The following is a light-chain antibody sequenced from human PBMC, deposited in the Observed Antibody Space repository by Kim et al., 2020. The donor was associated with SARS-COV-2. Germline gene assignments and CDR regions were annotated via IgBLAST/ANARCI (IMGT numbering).Light chain of an antibody. V-gene: IGLV6-57*03. J-gene: IGLJ2*01. Sequence: GNAVTIAWTRSRGIIDANYVQWYQRRPGGVPTTVIYEDDQRPSGVSDRFSGSIDNSSNSASLTISGLRTEDEADYYCQSYNRDNVLFGGGTQLTVL. CDR1: RGIIDANY. CDR3: QSYNRDNVL. CDR2: EDD.